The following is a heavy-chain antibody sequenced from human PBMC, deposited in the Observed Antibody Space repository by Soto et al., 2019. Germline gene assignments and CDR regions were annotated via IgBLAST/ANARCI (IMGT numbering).Heavy chain of an antibody. CDR2: IYHSGST. CDR1: GGSISSSNW. Sequence: PSETLSLTCAVSGGSISSSNWWSWVRQPPGKGLEWIGEIYHSGSTNYNPSLKSRVTISVDKSKSQFSLKLSSVTAADTAVYYCARVRAAAGKTPFDYWGQGTLVTVSS. V-gene: IGHV4-4*02. J-gene: IGHJ4*02. D-gene: IGHD6-13*01. CDR3: ARVRAAAGKTPFDY.